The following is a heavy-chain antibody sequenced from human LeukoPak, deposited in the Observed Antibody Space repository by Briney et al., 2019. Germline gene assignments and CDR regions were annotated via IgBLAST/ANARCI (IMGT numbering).Heavy chain of an antibody. D-gene: IGHD3-3*01. J-gene: IGHJ4*02. CDR1: GFTFSSYA. Sequence: RGSLRLSCAASGFTFSSYAMHWVRQAPGKGLEWVAVISYDGSNKYYADSVKGRFTISRDNSKNALYLQMNSLRAEDTAVYYCARDEGITIFGVVIQNLDYWGQGTLVTVSS. CDR3: ARDEGITIFGVVIQNLDY. V-gene: IGHV3-30-3*01. CDR2: ISYDGSNK.